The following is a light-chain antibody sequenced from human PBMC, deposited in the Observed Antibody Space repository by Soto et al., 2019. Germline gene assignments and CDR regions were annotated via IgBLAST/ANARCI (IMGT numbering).Light chain of an antibody. CDR2: DVD. CDR3: CSYAGSYTYV. Sequence: QSALTQPRSVSGSPGQSVIISCTGTSSDVGGYNYVSWYQQHPGNAPKLMIYDVDKRPSGVPDHFSGSKSGNTASLTISGLQAGNEADYYCCSYAGSYTYVFGTGTKVTVL. CDR1: SSDVGGYNY. J-gene: IGLJ1*01. V-gene: IGLV2-11*01.